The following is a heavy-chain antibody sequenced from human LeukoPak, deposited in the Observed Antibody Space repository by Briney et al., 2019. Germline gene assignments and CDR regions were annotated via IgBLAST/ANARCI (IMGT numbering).Heavy chain of an antibody. V-gene: IGHV3-9*03. CDR2: ISWNSGSI. D-gene: IGHD5-18*01. CDR1: GFTFDDYA. J-gene: IGHJ5*02. Sequence: GGSLRLSCAASGFTFDDYAMHWVRHAPGKGLEWVSGISWNSGSIGYADSVKGRFTISRDNAKNSLYLQMNSLRAEDMALYYCARGRGYGPNWFDHWGQGTLVTVSS. CDR3: ARGRGYGPNWFDH.